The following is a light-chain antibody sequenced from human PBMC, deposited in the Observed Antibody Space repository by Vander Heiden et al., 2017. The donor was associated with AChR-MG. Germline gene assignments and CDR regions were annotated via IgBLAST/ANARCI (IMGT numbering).Light chain of an antibody. J-gene: IGKJ4*01. Sequence: DIVMTQSPDSLAVFLGERATINCKSSQTVSDTSTNKTYLAWYQQKPGQPPQLLIHWASTRESGVPDRFSGSGSGTDFTLTITSLQPEDVAIYYCQQDFTTPLTFGGGTKLEIK. V-gene: IGKV4-1*01. CDR1: QTVSDTSTNKTY. CDR2: WAS. CDR3: QQDFTTPLT.